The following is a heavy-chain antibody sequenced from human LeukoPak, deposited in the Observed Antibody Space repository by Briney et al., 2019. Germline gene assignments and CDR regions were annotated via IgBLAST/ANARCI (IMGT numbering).Heavy chain of an antibody. CDR3: AKISTVSSNFDY. CDR1: GFTFSSYA. Sequence: GGSLRLSCSASGFTFSSYAMGWVRQAPGKGLEWVSSIDYSGGAAYSADSVKGRFTISRDNSKNTLYLQMNSLRAEDTALYSCAKISTVSSNFDYWGQGTLVTVSS. CDR2: IDYSGGAA. D-gene: IGHD4-17*01. V-gene: IGHV3-23*01. J-gene: IGHJ4*02.